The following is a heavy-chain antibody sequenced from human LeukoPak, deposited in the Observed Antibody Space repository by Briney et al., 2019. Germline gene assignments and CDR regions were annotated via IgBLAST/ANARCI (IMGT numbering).Heavy chain of an antibody. D-gene: IGHD3-10*01. CDR1: GYTFTNYY. CDR3: ARPQRPRTRITMVRGAAPDAFDI. J-gene: IGHJ3*02. V-gene: IGHV1-46*01. CDR2: INPSGGST. Sequence: ASVKVSFKASGYTFTNYYMHWVRQAPGQGLEWMGVINPSGGSTSYAQKFQGRVTMTRDMSTSTVYMELSSLRSEDTAVYYCARPQRPRTRITMVRGAAPDAFDIWGQGTMVTVSS.